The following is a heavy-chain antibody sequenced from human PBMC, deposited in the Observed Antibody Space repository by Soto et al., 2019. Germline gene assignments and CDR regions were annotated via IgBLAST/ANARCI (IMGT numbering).Heavy chain of an antibody. CDR1: GYTFTSYY. Sequence: GASVKVSCKASGYTFTSYYMHWVRQAPGQGLEWMGIINPSGGSTSYAQKFQGRVTMTRDTSTSTVYMELSSLRSEDPAVYSCAGDRAYYDFWSGSPPPLYYFDYWGQGTLVTVSS. J-gene: IGHJ4*02. CDR2: INPSGGST. CDR3: AGDRAYYDFWSGSPPPLYYFDY. D-gene: IGHD3-3*01. V-gene: IGHV1-46*01.